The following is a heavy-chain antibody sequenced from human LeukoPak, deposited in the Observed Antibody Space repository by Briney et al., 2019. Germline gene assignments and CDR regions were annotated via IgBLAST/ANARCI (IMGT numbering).Heavy chain of an antibody. CDR2: IYHTGST. Sequence: SETLSLTCTVSGGSISTHYWSWIRQPPGRGLEWIGYIYHTGSTNLHPSLKSRVTISVDTSKNQFSLKLSSVTAADTAVYYCAREAESSGWYGDAFDIWGQGTMVTVSS. D-gene: IGHD6-19*01. CDR1: GGSISTHY. CDR3: AREAESSGWYGDAFDI. J-gene: IGHJ3*02. V-gene: IGHV4-59*11.